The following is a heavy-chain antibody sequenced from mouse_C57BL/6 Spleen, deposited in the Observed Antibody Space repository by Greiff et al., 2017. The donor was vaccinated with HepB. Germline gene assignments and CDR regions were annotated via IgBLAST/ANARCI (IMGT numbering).Heavy chain of an antibody. V-gene: IGHV1-52*01. J-gene: IGHJ4*01. Sequence: QVQLKQSGAELVRPGSSVKLSCKASGYTFTSYWMHWVKQRPIQGLEWIGNIDPSDSETHYNQKFKDKATLTVEKSSSTAYMQLSSLTSEDSAVYYCARRGKNYYGSSYVYAMDYWGQGTSVTVSS. CDR1: GYTFTSYW. CDR2: IDPSDSET. D-gene: IGHD1-1*01. CDR3: ARRGKNYYGSSYVYAMDY.